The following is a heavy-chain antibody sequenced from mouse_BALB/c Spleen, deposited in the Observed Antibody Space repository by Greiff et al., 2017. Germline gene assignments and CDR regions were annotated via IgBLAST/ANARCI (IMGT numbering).Heavy chain of an antibody. V-gene: IGHV2-9*02. CDR2: IWAGGST. Sequence: QVQLKQSGPGLVAPSQSLSITCTVSGFSLTSYGVHWVRQPPGKGLEWLGVIWAGGSTNYTSALMSRLSISKDNSKSQVFLKMNSLQTDDTAMYYCARESLYDLYYFDYWGQGTTLTVSS. CDR1: GFSLTSYG. D-gene: IGHD2-10*02. CDR3: ARESLYDLYYFDY. J-gene: IGHJ2*01.